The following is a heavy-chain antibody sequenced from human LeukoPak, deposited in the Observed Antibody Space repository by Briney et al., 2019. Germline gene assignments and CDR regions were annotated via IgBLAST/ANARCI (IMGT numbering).Heavy chain of an antibody. CDR2: FDPEDGET. CDR3: ATIDGHYDSSGY. Sequence: ASVKVSCKVSGYTLTELSMRWVRQAPGKGLEWMGGFDPEDGETIYAQKFQGRVTMTGDTSTDTAYMELSSLRSEDTAVYYCATIDGHYDSSGYWGQGTLVIVSS. CDR1: GYTLTELS. J-gene: IGHJ4*02. V-gene: IGHV1-24*01. D-gene: IGHD3-22*01.